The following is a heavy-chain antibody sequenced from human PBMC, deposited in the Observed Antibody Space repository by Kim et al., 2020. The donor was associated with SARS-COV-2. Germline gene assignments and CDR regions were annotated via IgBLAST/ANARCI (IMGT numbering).Heavy chain of an antibody. CDR3: ARPVGVIVSVKGYFQH. CDR2: ISYGGST. CDR1: GGSISNSDYY. D-gene: IGHD2-21*01. J-gene: IGHJ1*01. Sequence: SETLSLTCIVSGGSISNSDYYWGWIRQSPGKGLEWIGSISYGGSTFYNPSLKSRVTISVDTSKSQFSLNLTSVTAADTAVYYCARPVGVIVSVKGYFQHWGEGTLVTVSA. V-gene: IGHV4-39*01.